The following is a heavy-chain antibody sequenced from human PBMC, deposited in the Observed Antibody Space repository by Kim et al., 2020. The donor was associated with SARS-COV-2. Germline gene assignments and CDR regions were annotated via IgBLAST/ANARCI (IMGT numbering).Heavy chain of an antibody. V-gene: IGHV4-39*01. CDR3: ARQAGIAAAGSVY. D-gene: IGHD6-13*01. Sequence: SNPSPKSRVTISVDTSKNQFSLKLSSVTAADTAVYYCARQAGIAAAGSVYWGQGTLVTVSS. J-gene: IGHJ4*02.